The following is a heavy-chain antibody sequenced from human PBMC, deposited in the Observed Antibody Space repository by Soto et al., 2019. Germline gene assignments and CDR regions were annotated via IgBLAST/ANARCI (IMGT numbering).Heavy chain of an antibody. Sequence: PSETLSLTCAVSGYSISCGYHWCCIRQPPGKGLEWIASIFRSGASHYSPSLKSRGTISVDTSKNQFSLKLISVTAADTAVYYCARARGADRPNWFDPWGQGTQVTVSS. J-gene: IGHJ5*02. D-gene: IGHD3-10*01. V-gene: IGHV4-38-2*01. CDR2: IFRSGAS. CDR3: ARARGADRPNWFDP. CDR1: GYSISCGYH.